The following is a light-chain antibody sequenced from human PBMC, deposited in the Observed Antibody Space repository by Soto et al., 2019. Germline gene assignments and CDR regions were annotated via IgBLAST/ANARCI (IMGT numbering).Light chain of an antibody. CDR2: WAS. Sequence: DIVMTQSPESLTVSLGERATINCKSSQSVLYTSNNKNYLAWYRQKPGQPPKLLIYWASTRESGVPDRFSGSGSGTDFTLTISNLQAEDVAIYYCQQYYDSPLTFGGGTKVEIK. J-gene: IGKJ4*01. V-gene: IGKV4-1*01. CDR1: QSVLYTSNNKNY. CDR3: QQYYDSPLT.